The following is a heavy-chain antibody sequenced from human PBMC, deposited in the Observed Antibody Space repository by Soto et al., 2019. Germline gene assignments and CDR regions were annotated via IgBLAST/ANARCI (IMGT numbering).Heavy chain of an antibody. D-gene: IGHD6-13*01. CDR1: GGSISSSSYY. CDR2: IYYSGST. J-gene: IGHJ6*02. CDR3: QGSSWFFVSYYYGMDV. Sequence: SETLSLTCTVSGGSISSSSYYWGWIRQPPGKGLEWIGSIYYSGSTYYNPSLKSRVTISVDTSKNQFSLKLSSVTAADTAVYYCQGSSWFFVSYYYGMDVWGQGTTVTVSS. V-gene: IGHV4-39*01.